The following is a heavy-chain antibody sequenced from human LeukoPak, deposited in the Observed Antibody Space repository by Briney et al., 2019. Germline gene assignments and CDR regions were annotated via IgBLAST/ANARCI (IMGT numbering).Heavy chain of an antibody. Sequence: PSETLSLTCTVSGGSVSSGSYYWGWIRQPPGKGLEWIGYIYYSGSTNYNPSLKSRVTISVDTSKNQFSLKLSSVTAADTAVYYCARAPRDQEQSDYWGQGTLVTVSS. V-gene: IGHV4-61*01. CDR1: GGSVSSGSYY. CDR3: ARAPRDQEQSDY. J-gene: IGHJ4*02. CDR2: IYYSGST. D-gene: IGHD1-26*01.